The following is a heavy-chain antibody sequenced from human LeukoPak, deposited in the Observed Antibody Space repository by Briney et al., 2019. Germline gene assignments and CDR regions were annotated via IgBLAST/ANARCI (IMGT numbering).Heavy chain of an antibody. CDR1: GGSISSGSYY. CDR3: ARSYDYGDPFDY. D-gene: IGHD4-17*01. V-gene: IGHV4-39*07. J-gene: IGHJ4*02. Sequence: SETLSLTCTVSGGSISSGSYYWGWIRQPPGKGLEWIGSIYYSGSTYYNPSLKSRVTISVDTSKNQFSLKLSSVTAADTAVYYCARSYDYGDPFDYWGQGTLVTVSS. CDR2: IYYSGST.